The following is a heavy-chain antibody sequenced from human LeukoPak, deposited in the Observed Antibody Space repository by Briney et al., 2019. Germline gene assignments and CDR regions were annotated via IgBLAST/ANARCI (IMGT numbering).Heavy chain of an antibody. CDR1: GGSISSYY. Sequence: SETLSLTCTVSGGSISSYYWSWTRQPPGKGLEWIGYIYYSGSTNYNPSLKSRATISVDTSKNQFSLKLSSVTAADTAVYYCARDRGSTGYDLYDYWGQGTLVTVSS. CDR2: IYYSGST. D-gene: IGHD5-12*01. CDR3: ARDRGSTGYDLYDY. J-gene: IGHJ4*02. V-gene: IGHV4-59*01.